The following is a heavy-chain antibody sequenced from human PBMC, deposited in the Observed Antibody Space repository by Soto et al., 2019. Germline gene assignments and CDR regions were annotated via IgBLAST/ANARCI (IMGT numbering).Heavy chain of an antibody. V-gene: IGHV3-20*04. D-gene: IGHD2-15*01. CDR3: ARDLGLAGPARTLDH. CDR2: ISWNSGSI. CDR1: GFTFSNYA. J-gene: IGHJ4*02. Sequence: GGSLRLSCAASGFTFSNYAMGWVHQAPGKGLEWVSGISWNSGSIGYAESVKGRFTISRDNAKNSLYLQMNSLRVEDTGVYYCARDLGLAGPARTLDHWGRGTLVTVSS.